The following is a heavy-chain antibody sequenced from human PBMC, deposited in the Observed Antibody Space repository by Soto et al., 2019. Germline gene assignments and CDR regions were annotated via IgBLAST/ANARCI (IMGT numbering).Heavy chain of an antibody. Sequence: QVHLVESGGGVVKPAGSLRLSCAASGFTFSDYFMSWIRQAPGKGLEWVSFILGSGDYIKYADSVKRRFTISRDNAKTSLYLQMNSLRDEDTAVYYCVRDSARIVVVPRVDGDHWFDPWVQGSLVTVTS. CDR2: ILGSGDYI. V-gene: IGHV3-11*06. CDR1: GFTFSDYF. J-gene: IGHJ5*02. CDR3: VRDSARIVVVPRVDGDHWFDP. D-gene: IGHD2-2*01.